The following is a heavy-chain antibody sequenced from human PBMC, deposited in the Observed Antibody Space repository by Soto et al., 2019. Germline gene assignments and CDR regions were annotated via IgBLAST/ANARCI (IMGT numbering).Heavy chain of an antibody. J-gene: IGHJ4*02. CDR2: LLGGGKI. CDR3: VARQHPRVPDY. D-gene: IGHD3-3*01. Sequence: SLKLSCATSGFSVRDYDVSWIRQRPGKGLEWLSVLLGGGKIYSADSARGRFSISRDTSKNTLYLQIDRLTVEDTAVFYCVARQHPRVPDYWGQGP. V-gene: IGHV3-53*03. CDR1: GFSVRDYD.